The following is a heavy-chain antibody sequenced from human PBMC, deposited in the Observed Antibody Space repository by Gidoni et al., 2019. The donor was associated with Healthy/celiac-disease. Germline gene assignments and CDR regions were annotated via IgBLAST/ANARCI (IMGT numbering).Heavy chain of an antibody. J-gene: IGHJ4*02. CDR2: ISGSGGST. D-gene: IGHD3-10*01. Sequence: EVQLLESGGGLVQPGGSLRLSCAASGFTFSSYAMRWVRQAPGKGLEWVSAISGSGGSTYYADSVKGRFTISRDNSKNTLYLQMNSLRAEDTAVYYCAKVKLWQYYYGSGSSMDAFDYWGQGTLVTVSS. V-gene: IGHV3-23*01. CDR3: AKVKLWQYYYGSGSSMDAFDY. CDR1: GFTFSSYA.